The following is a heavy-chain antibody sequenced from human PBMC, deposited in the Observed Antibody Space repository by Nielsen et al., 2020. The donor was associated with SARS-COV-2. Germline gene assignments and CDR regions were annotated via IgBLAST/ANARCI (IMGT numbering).Heavy chain of an antibody. V-gene: IGHV5-51*01. CDR2: IYPGDSDT. Sequence: GESLKISCKGSGYSFTSYWIGWVRQMPGKGLEWMGIIYPGDSDTRYSPSFQGQVTISADKSISTAYLQWSSLKASDTAMYYCARGGRGYDSRRHFDYWGQGTLVTVSS. J-gene: IGHJ4*02. CDR1: GYSFTSYW. D-gene: IGHD5-12*01. CDR3: ARGGRGYDSRRHFDY.